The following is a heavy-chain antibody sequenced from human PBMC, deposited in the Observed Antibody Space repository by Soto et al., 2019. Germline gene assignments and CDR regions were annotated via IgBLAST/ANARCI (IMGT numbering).Heavy chain of an antibody. D-gene: IGHD3-16*01. CDR3: ARVGGLAARAGYYYYGMDV. J-gene: IGHJ6*02. Sequence: QVQLVQSGAEVKKPGSSVKVSCKASGGTFSSYAISWVRQAPGQGLEWMGGIIPIFGTANYAQKFQGRVTITADDSTSTAYMELSSLRAEDTAVYYCARVGGLAARAGYYYYGMDVWGQGTTVTVSS. CDR2: IIPIFGTA. V-gene: IGHV1-69*01. CDR1: GGTFSSYA.